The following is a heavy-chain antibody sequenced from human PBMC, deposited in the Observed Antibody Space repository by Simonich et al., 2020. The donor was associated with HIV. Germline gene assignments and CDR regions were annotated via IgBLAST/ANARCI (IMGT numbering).Heavy chain of an antibody. CDR2: INHSGST. J-gene: IGHJ4*02. CDR1: GGSFSGYY. V-gene: IGHV4-34*01. Sequence: QVQLQQWGAGLLKPSETLSLTCAVYGGSFSGYYWSWIRQPPGKGLEWIGEINHSGSTNKNPSLKSRVTISVDTSKNQFSLKLSSVTAADTAVYYCARRHPTTVTTPYFDYWGQGTLVTVSS. D-gene: IGHD4-17*01. CDR3: ARRHPTTVTTPYFDY.